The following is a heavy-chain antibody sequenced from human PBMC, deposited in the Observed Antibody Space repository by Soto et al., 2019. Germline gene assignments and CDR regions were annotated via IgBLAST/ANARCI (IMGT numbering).Heavy chain of an antibody. J-gene: IGHJ4*02. Sequence: PGWSLRLSCAASGFTFSSYGMHWVRQAPGKGLEWVAVIWYDGSNKYYADSVKGRFTISRDNSKNTLYLQMNSLRAEDTAVYYCARGDTAMGGYFDYWGQGTLVTGSS. D-gene: IGHD5-18*01. V-gene: IGHV3-33*01. CDR2: IWYDGSNK. CDR1: GFTFSSYG. CDR3: ARGDTAMGGYFDY.